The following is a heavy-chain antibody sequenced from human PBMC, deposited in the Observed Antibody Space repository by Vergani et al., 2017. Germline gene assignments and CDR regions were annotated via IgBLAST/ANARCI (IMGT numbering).Heavy chain of an antibody. J-gene: IGHJ6*02. CDR2: ISYDGSNK. Sequence: QVQLVESGGGVVQPGRSLRLSCAASGFTFSSYGMHWVRQAPGKGLEWVAVISYDGSNKYYADSVKGRFTISRDNSKNTLYLQMNSLRAEDTAVYYCAKGDCSSTSCPRGYYYYGMDVGGQGTTVTVSS. V-gene: IGHV3-30*18. CDR3: AKGDCSSTSCPRGYYYYGMDV. D-gene: IGHD2-2*01. CDR1: GFTFSSYG.